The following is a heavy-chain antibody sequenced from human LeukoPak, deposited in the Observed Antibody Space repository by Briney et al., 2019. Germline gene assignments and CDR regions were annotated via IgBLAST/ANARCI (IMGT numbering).Heavy chain of an antibody. D-gene: IGHD4-17*01. CDR3: AKVDDYGDYGVQAFDY. CDR2: LNSDGSST. CDR1: GFTFSNYW. Sequence: GGSLRLSCAASGFTFSNYWMHWVRQAPGKGLVWVSRLNSDGSSTNYADSVKGRFTISRDNSKNTLYLQMNSLRAEDTAVYYCAKVDDYGDYGVQAFDYWGQGTLVTVSS. V-gene: IGHV3-74*01. J-gene: IGHJ4*02.